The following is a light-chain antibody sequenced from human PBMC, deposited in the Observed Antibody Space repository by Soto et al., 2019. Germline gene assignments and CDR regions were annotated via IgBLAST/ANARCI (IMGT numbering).Light chain of an antibody. CDR1: RGIRGD. Sequence: DIQMTQSPYSLSASLGYRFTITFRSSRGIRGDLGWYQAKPGKAPKRLIYAASNLQSGVPSRFSGSGSGTEFTLTISSLQPEDFAIYYCLQHNTYPLTFGQGTKVDI. CDR2: AAS. CDR3: LQHNTYPLT. V-gene: IGKV1-17*01. J-gene: IGKJ1*01.